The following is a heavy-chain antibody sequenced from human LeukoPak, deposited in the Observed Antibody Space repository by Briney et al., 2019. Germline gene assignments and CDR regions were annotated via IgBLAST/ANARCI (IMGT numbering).Heavy chain of an antibody. D-gene: IGHD2-2*01. CDR1: GGSISSSSYY. CDR2: IYYSGST. J-gene: IGHJ4*02. CDR3: ARHDGGSTSCYDY. V-gene: IGHV4-39*01. Sequence: SETLSLTCTVSGGSISSSSYYWGWIRQPPGNGLEWIGSIYYSGSTYYNPSLKSRVTISVDTSKNQFSLKLSSVTAADTAVYYCARHDGGSTSCYDYWGQGTLVTVSS.